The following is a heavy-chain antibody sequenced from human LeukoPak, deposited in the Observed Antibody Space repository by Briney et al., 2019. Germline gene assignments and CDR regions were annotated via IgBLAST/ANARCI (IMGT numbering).Heavy chain of an antibody. V-gene: IGHV4-4*07. CDR3: ARVGAAALYYYGMDV. J-gene: IGHJ6*02. CDR2: IYTSGRI. Sequence: SETLSLTCSVSGDPMSSSFWSWIRQPAGKGLEWMGRIYTSGRINHNPSLKSRVTLSLDTSKKQFSLKLTSVTAADTAVYYCARVGAAALYYYGMDVWGQGTTVTVSS. CDR1: GDPMSSSF. D-gene: IGHD6-13*01.